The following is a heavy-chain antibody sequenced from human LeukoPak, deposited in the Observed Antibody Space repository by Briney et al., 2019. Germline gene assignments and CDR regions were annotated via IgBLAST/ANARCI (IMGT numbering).Heavy chain of an antibody. CDR1: GYTLTELS. CDR2: FDPEDGET. D-gene: IGHD2-15*01. J-gene: IGHJ6*03. Sequence: ASVKVSCKVSGYTLTELSMHWVRQAPGKGLEWMGGFDPEDGETIYAQKFQGRVTMTEDTSTDTAYMELSSLRSEDTAVYYCARESGYCSGGSCYSYYYMDVWGKGTTVTVSS. CDR3: ARESGYCSGGSCYSYYYMDV. V-gene: IGHV1-24*01.